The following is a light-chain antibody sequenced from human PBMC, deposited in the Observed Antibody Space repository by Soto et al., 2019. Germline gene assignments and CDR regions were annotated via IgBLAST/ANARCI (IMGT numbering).Light chain of an antibody. CDR2: VNSDDSH. CDR3: QTWGTGIRV. J-gene: IGLJ3*02. Sequence: QLVLTQSPSASASLGASVKLTCTLSSGHSSYPIAWHQQQPEKGPRYLMKVNSDDSHNKGDGVPDRFSGSSSGAERYLTISSLQSEDEADYYCQTWGTGIRVFGGGTKLTVL. CDR1: SGHSSYP. V-gene: IGLV4-69*01.